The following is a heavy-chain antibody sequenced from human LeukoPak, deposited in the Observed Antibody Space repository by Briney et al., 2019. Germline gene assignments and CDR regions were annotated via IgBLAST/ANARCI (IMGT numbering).Heavy chain of an antibody. CDR1: GYTFTSYS. Sequence: ASVKVSCKASGYTFTSYSIHWVRQAPGQGLEWMGIINPSGGSTSYAQKFQGRITMTRDTSTSTVYMEVSSLRSEDTAVYYCARELERAAGWFDPWGQGTLVTVSS. CDR3: ARELERAAGWFDP. V-gene: IGHV1-46*01. CDR2: INPSGGST. J-gene: IGHJ5*02. D-gene: IGHD6-13*01.